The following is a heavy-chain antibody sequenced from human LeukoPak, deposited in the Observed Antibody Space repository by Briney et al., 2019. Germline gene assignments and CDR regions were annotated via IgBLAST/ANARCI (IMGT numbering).Heavy chain of an antibody. J-gene: IGHJ4*02. D-gene: IGHD6-6*01. Sequence: GRSLRLSCVVSGVSLSSHGMHWVRQAPGKRLEWLTFTWSDGRSEYYADSVKGRFSVSRDNSKNTLYLQMNSLRAEDTAVYYCAREVYSSPWGNHNDYWGQGTLVTVSS. CDR3: AREVYSSPWGNHNDY. CDR1: GVSLSSHG. CDR2: TWSDGRSE. V-gene: IGHV3-33*01.